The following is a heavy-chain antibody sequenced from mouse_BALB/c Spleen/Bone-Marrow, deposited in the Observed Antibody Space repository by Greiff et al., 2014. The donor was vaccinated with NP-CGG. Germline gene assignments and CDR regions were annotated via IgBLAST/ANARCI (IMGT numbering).Heavy chain of an antibody. V-gene: IGHV5-17*02. D-gene: IGHD1-1*01. CDR2: ISSDSSTI. Sequence: DVHLVESGGGLVQPGGSRKLSCAASGFTFSSFEIHWVRQAPEKGLEWVAYISSDSSTIYYADTVKGRFTISRDNPKNTLFLQMTSLRSEDTAMYYCARSNYVGYYAMDYWGQGTSVTVSS. J-gene: IGHJ4*01. CDR1: GFTFSSFE. CDR3: ARSNYVGYYAMDY.